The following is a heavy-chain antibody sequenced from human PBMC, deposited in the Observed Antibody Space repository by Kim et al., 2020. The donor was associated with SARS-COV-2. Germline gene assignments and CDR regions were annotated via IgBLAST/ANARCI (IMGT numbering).Heavy chain of an antibody. V-gene: IGHV4-59*09. CDR2: GST. Sequence: GSTNYQPSIKRRVTISVDTSTSQFSLKLSSGTAADTGVYYCARGRYYGSDWGQGTLVTVSS. J-gene: IGHJ4*02. D-gene: IGHD3-10*01. CDR3: ARGRYYGSD.